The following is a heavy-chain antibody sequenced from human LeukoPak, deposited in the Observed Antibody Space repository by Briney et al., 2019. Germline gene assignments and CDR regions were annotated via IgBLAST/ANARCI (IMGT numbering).Heavy chain of an antibody. CDR3: ARLLWFGESFDY. Sequence: GGSLRLSCAASGFTFSNYWMSWVRQAPGKGLEWVANIKQDGSEKYYVDSVEGRFTISRDNAKNSLYLQMNSLRAEDTAVYYCARLLWFGESFDYWGQGTLVTVSS. CDR1: GFTFSNYW. CDR2: IKQDGSEK. V-gene: IGHV3-7*05. J-gene: IGHJ4*02. D-gene: IGHD3-10*01.